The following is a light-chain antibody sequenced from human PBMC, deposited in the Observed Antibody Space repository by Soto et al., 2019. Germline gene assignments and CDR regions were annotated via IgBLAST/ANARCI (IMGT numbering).Light chain of an antibody. CDR3: QQYNNWPPIT. CDR2: RVS. V-gene: IGKV2-30*01. J-gene: IGKJ5*01. Sequence: VVITQSPLSLPVTLGQPASISCRSTQSLVSSDGNTYLTWLQQRPGQSPRRLIYRVSGRESGVPDRFSGSGSGTEFTLTISSLQSEDFAVYYCQQYNNWPPITFGQGIRLEIK. CDR1: QSLVSSDGNTY.